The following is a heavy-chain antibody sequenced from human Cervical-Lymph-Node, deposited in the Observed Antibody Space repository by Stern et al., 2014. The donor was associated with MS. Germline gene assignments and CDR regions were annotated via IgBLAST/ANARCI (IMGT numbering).Heavy chain of an antibody. D-gene: IGHD4-17*01. Sequence: EVQLEESGGGQVKPGGSLRLSCAASGFTFSSYSMNWVRQAPGKGLEWVSSISSRSSYIYHADSAKGRFTISRDDAKNSMYLQMHSLRAEDTAVYYCARGTTVTTNYYYGMDVWGQGTTVTVSS. CDR1: GFTFSSYS. CDR2: ISSRSSYI. J-gene: IGHJ6*02. CDR3: ARGTTVTTNYYYGMDV. V-gene: IGHV3-21*01.